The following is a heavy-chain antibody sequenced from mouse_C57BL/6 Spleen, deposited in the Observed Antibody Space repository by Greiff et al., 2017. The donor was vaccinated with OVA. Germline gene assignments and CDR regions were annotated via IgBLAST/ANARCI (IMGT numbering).Heavy chain of an antibody. CDR3: ASGDGSRFAY. J-gene: IGHJ3*01. D-gene: IGHD1-1*01. V-gene: IGHV3-6*01. CDR2: ISYDGSN. CDR1: GYSITSGYY. Sequence: ESGPGLVKPSQSLSLTCSVTGYSITSGYYWNWIRQFPGNKLEWMGYISYDGSNNYNPSLKNRISITRDTSKNQFFLKLNSVTTEDTATYYCASGDGSRFAYWGQGTLVTVSA.